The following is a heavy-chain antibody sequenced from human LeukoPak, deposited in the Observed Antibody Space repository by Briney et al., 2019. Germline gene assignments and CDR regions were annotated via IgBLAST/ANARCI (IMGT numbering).Heavy chain of an antibody. CDR3: AREGIAVAGTEYYYYYYMDV. D-gene: IGHD6-19*01. CDR2: ISAYNGNT. CDR1: GYTFTGYY. J-gene: IGHJ6*03. V-gene: IGHV1-18*04. Sequence: ASVKVSCKASGYTFTGYYMHWVRQAPGQGLEWMGWISAYNGNTNYAQKLQGRVTMTTDTSTSTAYMELRSLRSDDTAVYYCAREGIAVAGTEYYYYYYMDVWGKGTTVTVSS.